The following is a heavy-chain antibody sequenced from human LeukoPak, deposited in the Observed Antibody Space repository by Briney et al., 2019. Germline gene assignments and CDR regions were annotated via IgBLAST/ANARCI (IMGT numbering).Heavy chain of an antibody. V-gene: IGHV3-30*18. CDR3: AKDTDWFPVDY. J-gene: IGHJ4*02. D-gene: IGHD3/OR15-3a*01. CDR2: ISYDGSNK. Sequence: GGSLRLSCAASGFTFSSYGMHWVRQAPGKGLEWVAVISYDGSNKYYADSVKGRFTISRDNSKNTLYLQMNSRRAEDTAVYYCAKDTDWFPVDYWGQGTLVTVSS. CDR1: GFTFSSYG.